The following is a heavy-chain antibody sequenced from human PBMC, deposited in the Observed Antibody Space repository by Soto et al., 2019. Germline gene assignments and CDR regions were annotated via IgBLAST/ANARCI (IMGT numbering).Heavy chain of an antibody. CDR2: ISWNSGSI. D-gene: IGHD2-8*01. J-gene: IGHJ4*02. CDR3: AKRGAKGYCTNGVCGDYFDY. Sequence: EVQLVESGGGLVQPGRSLRLSCAASGFTFDDYAMHWVRQAPGKGLEWVSGISWNSGSIGYADSVKGRFTISRDNAKNSLYLQMNSLRAEDTALYYCAKRGAKGYCTNGVCGDYFDYWGQGTLVTVSS. CDR1: GFTFDDYA. V-gene: IGHV3-9*01.